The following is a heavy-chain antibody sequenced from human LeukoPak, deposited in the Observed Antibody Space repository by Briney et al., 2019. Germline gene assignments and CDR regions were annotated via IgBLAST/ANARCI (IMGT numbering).Heavy chain of an antibody. Sequence: GGSLRLSCAASGFTFSSYAMSWVRQAPGKGLEWVSYISSSGSIIYYADSVKGRFTISRDNAKISLSLQMNSLRAEDTAVYYCARVDSSGYYPNFDYWGQGTLVTVSS. D-gene: IGHD3-22*01. CDR2: ISSSGSII. CDR1: GFTFSSYA. CDR3: ARVDSSGYYPNFDY. J-gene: IGHJ4*02. V-gene: IGHV3-48*04.